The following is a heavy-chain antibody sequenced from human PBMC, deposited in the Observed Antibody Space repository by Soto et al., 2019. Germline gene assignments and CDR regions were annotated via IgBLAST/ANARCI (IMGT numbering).Heavy chain of an antibody. Sequence: PGGSLRLSCAASGFTFSSYWMHWVRQAPGKGLVWVSRINSDGSSTSYADSVKGRFTVSRDNAKNTLYLQMNSLRAEDTAVYYCARDSSSDENNWFDPWGQGTLVTVSS. V-gene: IGHV3-74*01. CDR1: GFTFSSYW. J-gene: IGHJ5*02. D-gene: IGHD6-13*01. CDR3: ARDSSSDENNWFDP. CDR2: INSDGSST.